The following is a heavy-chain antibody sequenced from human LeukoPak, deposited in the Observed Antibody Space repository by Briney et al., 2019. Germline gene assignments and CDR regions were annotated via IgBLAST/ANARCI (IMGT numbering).Heavy chain of an antibody. Sequence: PGGSLRLSCAASGFTFSSFAMNWVRQAPGKGLEWVSAISGSGVATYHADSVKGRFTISRDNFKNTLYLQMNSLRAEDTAVYYCTKALYCGGDCYSRDGYWGQGTLVTVSS. D-gene: IGHD2-21*02. CDR1: GFTFSSFA. V-gene: IGHV3-23*01. J-gene: IGHJ4*02. CDR3: TKALYCGGDCYSRDGY. CDR2: ISGSGVAT.